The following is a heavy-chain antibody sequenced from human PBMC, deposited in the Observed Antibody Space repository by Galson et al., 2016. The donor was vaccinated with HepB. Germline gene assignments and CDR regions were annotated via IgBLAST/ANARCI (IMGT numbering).Heavy chain of an antibody. D-gene: IGHD6-19*01. CDR3: AGVEYGSGYYYAFDI. J-gene: IGHJ3*02. CDR1: GGTFSNYA. V-gene: IGHV1-69*10. CDR2: IIPIPQKA. Sequence: SVKVSCKASGGTFSNYAIGWVRQAPGQGLEWMGGIIPIPQKASYAQKFQGRVTITADKYTSTAYMDLSSLRSEDTAVYYCAGVEYGSGYYYAFDIWGRGTVVTVSS.